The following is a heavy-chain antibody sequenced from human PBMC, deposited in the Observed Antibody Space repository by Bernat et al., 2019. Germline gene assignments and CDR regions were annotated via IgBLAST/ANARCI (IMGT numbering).Heavy chain of an antibody. CDR1: GFTFSSYG. CDR2: IWHDGSNK. CDR3: ARESSDVDTAMAVPLDSMGFDT. V-gene: IGHV3-33*01. Sequence: QVQLVESGGGVVQPGRSLRLSCAASGFTFSSYGMHWVRQAPGKGLEWVSVIWHDGSNKYYADSVKGRFTISRDNSKNTLYLQMNSLRAEDTAGYYCARESSDVDTAMAVPLDSMGFDTWGKGTLVTGSS. D-gene: IGHD5-18*01. J-gene: IGHJ5*02.